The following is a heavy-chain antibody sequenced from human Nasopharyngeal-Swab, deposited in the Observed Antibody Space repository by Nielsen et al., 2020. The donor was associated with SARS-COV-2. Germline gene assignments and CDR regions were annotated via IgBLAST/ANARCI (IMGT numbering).Heavy chain of an antibody. CDR3: ARDSVDTAMVRNYYGMDV. Sequence: ASVKVSCKASGYTFTSYGISWVRQAPGQGLEWMGWISAYNGNTNYAQKPQGRVTMTTDTSTSTAYMELRSLRSDDTAVYYCARDSVDTAMVRNYYGMDVWGQGTTVTVSS. CDR2: ISAYNGNT. CDR1: GYTFTSYG. J-gene: IGHJ6*02. V-gene: IGHV1-18*01. D-gene: IGHD5-18*01.